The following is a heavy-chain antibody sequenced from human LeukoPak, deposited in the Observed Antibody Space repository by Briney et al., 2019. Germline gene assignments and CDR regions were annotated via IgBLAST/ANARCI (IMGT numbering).Heavy chain of an antibody. J-gene: IGHJ4*02. V-gene: IGHV1-2*06. CDR1: GYTFTGYY. D-gene: IGHD1-26*01. Sequence: GASVKVSCKASGYTFTGYYMHRVRQAPGQGLEWMGRINPNSGGTNYAQKFQGRVTMTRDTSISTAYMELSRLRSDDAAVYYCARDGWELLHFDYWGQGTLVTVSS. CDR3: ARDGWELLHFDY. CDR2: INPNSGGT.